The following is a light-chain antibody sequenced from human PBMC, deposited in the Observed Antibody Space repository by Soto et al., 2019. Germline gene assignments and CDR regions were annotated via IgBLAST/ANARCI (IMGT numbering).Light chain of an antibody. CDR1: SSNIGSGYE. CDR2: GNI. Sequence: QSVLTQLPSVSGAPGQRVTISCTGSSSNIGSGYEVHWYQRLPGTAPKLLIYGNIYRPSGVPDRFSGSKSDTSVSLAITGLQAEDEADYHCQSYDSSLSGVVFGGGTKLTVL. CDR3: QSYDSSLSGVV. V-gene: IGLV1-40*01. J-gene: IGLJ2*01.